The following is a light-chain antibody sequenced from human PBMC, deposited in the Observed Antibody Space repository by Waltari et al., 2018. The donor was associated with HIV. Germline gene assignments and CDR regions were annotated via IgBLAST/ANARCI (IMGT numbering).Light chain of an antibody. V-gene: IGLV2-14*01. Sequence: QSALTQPASVSGSPGQSIPISCTGTSSDVGGYNYVSWYQQHPGKAPKLMIYEVSNRFSGSKSGNTASLTISGLQADDEADYYCSSYTTSSTLGGVFGGGTKLTVL. CDR1: SSDVGGYNY. CDR2: EVS. CDR3: SSYTTSSTLGGV. J-gene: IGLJ2*01.